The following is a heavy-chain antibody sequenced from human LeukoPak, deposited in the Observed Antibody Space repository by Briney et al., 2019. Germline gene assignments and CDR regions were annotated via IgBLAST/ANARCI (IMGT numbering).Heavy chain of an antibody. CDR2: ISDSGRAT. D-gene: IGHD5-18*01. CDR1: GFRFSDFA. CDR3: ARHDSFIPF. J-gene: IGHJ4*02. V-gene: IGHV3-23*01. Sequence: GGSLRLSCVASGFRFSDFAMSWVRQAPGKGLEWVSGISDSGRATYYTDSVKGRCTISRDNSKNTVNLQLNSVRAEDTALYFCARHDSFIPFWGQGMQVTVSS.